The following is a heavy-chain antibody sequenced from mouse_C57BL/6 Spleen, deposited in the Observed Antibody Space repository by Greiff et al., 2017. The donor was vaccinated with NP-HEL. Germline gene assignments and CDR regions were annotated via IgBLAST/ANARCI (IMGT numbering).Heavy chain of an antibody. CDR1: GYTFTSYW. J-gene: IGHJ4*01. D-gene: IGHD2-14*01. Sequence: QPGAELVKPGASVKMSCKASGYTFTSYWITWVKQRPGQGLEWIGDIYPGSGSTNYNEKFKSKATLTVDTSSSTAYMQLSSVTSEDSAVYYCARWGTTVRGAMDYWGQGTSVTVSS. CDR3: ARWGTTVRGAMDY. V-gene: IGHV1-55*01. CDR2: IYPGSGST.